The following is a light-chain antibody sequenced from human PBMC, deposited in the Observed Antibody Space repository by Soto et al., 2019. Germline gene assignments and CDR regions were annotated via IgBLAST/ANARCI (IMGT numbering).Light chain of an antibody. V-gene: IGLV2-8*01. Sequence: QSALTQPPSASGSPGQSVTISCTGTSSDVGRYNYVSWYQQHPGKAPKLMIYEVSKRPSGVPDRFSGSKSGITASLTVSGLQDEDEDDYYCSSYAGSNNLVFGTGTKLTVL. CDR3: SSYAGSNNLV. J-gene: IGLJ1*01. CDR2: EVS. CDR1: SSDVGRYNY.